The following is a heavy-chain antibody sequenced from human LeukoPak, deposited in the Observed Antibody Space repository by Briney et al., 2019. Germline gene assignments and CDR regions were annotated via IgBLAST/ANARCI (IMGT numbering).Heavy chain of an antibody. D-gene: IGHD1-26*01. CDR2: ISSSGSTI. Sequence: GGSLRLSCAASGFTFSSYEMNWVRQAPGKGLEWVSYISSSGSTIYYADSVKGRVTISRDNAKNSLYLQMNSLRAEDTAVYYCARFPSGSYSYWGQGTLVTVSS. J-gene: IGHJ4*02. CDR1: GFTFSSYE. CDR3: ARFPSGSYSY. V-gene: IGHV3-48*03.